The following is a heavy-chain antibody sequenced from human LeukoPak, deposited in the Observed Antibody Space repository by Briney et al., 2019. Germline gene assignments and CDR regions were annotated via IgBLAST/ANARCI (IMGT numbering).Heavy chain of an antibody. CDR2: IYTSGGT. CDR1: GDSMSEAKYY. D-gene: IGHD1-26*01. V-gene: IGHV4-61*02. J-gene: IGHJ4*01. CDR3: ARRTRVGATWYFDY. Sequence: SQTLSLTCTVSGDSMSEAKYYWTWIRQSAGGGLEWVGRIYTSGGTNYNPSLKSRVTMSVDRSRSQFSLNLASVTAADTAVYYCARRTRVGATWYFDYWGHGTPVTVSS.